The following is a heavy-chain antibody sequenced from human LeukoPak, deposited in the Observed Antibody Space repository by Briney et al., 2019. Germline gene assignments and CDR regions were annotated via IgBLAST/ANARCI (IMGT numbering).Heavy chain of an antibody. J-gene: IGHJ2*01. CDR3: ARDVRREWYFDL. CDR1: GFSFSSYS. CDR2: ISRSSTYI. V-gene: IGHV3-21*01. Sequence: GGSLRLSCAASGFSFSSYSMNWVRQAPGKGLEWVSSISRSSTYIYYADSVKGRFTISRDNAKNSLYLQMNSLRAEDTAVYCCARDVRREWYFDLWGGGTMVTVSS.